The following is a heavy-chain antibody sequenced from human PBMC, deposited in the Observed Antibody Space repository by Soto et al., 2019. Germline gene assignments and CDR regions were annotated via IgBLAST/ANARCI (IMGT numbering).Heavy chain of an antibody. CDR1: GGSISSYY. V-gene: IGHV4-59*08. J-gene: IGHJ4*02. CDR2: IYYSGST. CDR3: ARHLDAGYEDY. D-gene: IGHD5-12*01. Sequence: QVQLQESGPGLVKPSETLSLTCTVSGGSISSYYWSWIRQPPGKGLEWIGYIYYSGSTNYNPSLKSRVNISVDTSKNQFSLKLSSVTAADTAVYYCARHLDAGYEDYWGQGTLVTVSS.